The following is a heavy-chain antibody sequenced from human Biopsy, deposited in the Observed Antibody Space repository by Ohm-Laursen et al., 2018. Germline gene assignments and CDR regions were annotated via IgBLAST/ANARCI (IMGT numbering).Heavy chain of an antibody. CDR1: GCTFISFG. V-gene: IGHV1-69*05. CDR3: AKRGVDKREALDY. J-gene: IGHJ4*02. Sequence: SSVKVSCKVSGCTFISFGISWVRQAPGQGLEWMGEINRMCGATNYAQKFQGRVTMTTDASTSTAYMEVKRLRSDDTAVDYCAKRGVDKREALDYWGQGTLVTVSS. D-gene: IGHD5-12*01. CDR2: INRMCGAT.